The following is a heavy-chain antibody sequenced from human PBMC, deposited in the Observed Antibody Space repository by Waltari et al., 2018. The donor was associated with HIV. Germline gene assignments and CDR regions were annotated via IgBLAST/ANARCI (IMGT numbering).Heavy chain of an antibody. J-gene: IGHJ4*02. CDR3: ASASHYFVFSTFDGDYYFDL. D-gene: IGHD3-9*01. Sequence: QLVESGGGSIKTGGSLRLSCAASGFSVRNHWMDWVCQGPGKGLVWVTRSNSDGSTRKYADAVKGRFVISRDNARNTVYLQLNSLRVDDTAVYFCASASHYFVFSTFDGDYYFDLWGRGTRVAVSS. V-gene: IGHV3-74*01. CDR2: SNSDGSTR. CDR1: GFSVRNHW.